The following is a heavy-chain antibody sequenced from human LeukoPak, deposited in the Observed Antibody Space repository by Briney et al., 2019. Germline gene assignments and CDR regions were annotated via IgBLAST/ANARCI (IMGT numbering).Heavy chain of an antibody. D-gene: IGHD2-2*01. CDR2: IYTSGST. CDR3: ARDLDRYCSSTSCYLS. Sequence: SETLSLTCTVSGGSISSYYWSWIRQPAGKGLEWIGRIYTSGSTNYNPSLKSRVTMSVDTSKNQFSLKPSSVTAADTAVYYCARDLDRYCSSTSCYLSWGQGTLVTVSS. V-gene: IGHV4-4*07. CDR1: GGSISSYY. J-gene: IGHJ5*02.